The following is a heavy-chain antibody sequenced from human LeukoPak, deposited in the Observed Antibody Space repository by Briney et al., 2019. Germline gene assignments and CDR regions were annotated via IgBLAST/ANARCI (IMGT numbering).Heavy chain of an antibody. CDR1: GGSISSSSYY. J-gene: IGHJ6*03. Sequence: SETLSLTCTVSGGSISSSSYYWGWIRQPPGKGLEWIGSIYYSGSTYYNPSLKSRVTISVDTSKNQFSLKLSSVTAADTAVYYCARGLIQLLTRDYYMDVWGKGTTVTVSS. CDR3: ARGLIQLLTRDYYMDV. CDR2: IYYSGST. V-gene: IGHV4-39*07. D-gene: IGHD5-18*01.